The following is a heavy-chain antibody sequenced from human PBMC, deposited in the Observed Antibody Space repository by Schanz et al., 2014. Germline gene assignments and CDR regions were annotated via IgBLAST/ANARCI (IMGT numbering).Heavy chain of an antibody. CDR3: ARGPDYGSGSYSSY. Sequence: VQLLESGGGLVQPGGSLKLSCSASGFTFRNYALSWVRQAPGKGLAWVSAISGSGGSTYYADSVKGRFTISRDNARNSLYLQMNNLRVEDTAVYYCARGPDYGSGSYSSYWGQGTLVTVSS. J-gene: IGHJ4*02. D-gene: IGHD3-10*01. V-gene: IGHV3-23*01. CDR2: ISGSGGST. CDR1: GFTFRNYA.